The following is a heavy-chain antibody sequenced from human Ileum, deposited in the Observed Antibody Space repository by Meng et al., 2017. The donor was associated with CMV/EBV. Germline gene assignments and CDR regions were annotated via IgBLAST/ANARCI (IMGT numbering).Heavy chain of an antibody. CDR1: GFTFSGSA. J-gene: IGHJ6*02. V-gene: IGHV3-73*01. CDR3: TRYCSSTSCLPLYYYGMDV. Sequence: GESLKSSCAASGFTFSGSAMHWVRQASGKGLEWVGRIRSKANSYATAYAASVKGRFTISRDDSKITAYLQMNSLKTEDTAVYYCTRYCSSTSCLPLYYYGMDVWGQGTTVTVSS. CDR2: IRSKANSYAT. D-gene: IGHD2-2*01.